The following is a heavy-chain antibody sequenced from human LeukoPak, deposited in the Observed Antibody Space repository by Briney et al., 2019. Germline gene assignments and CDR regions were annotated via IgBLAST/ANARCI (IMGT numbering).Heavy chain of an antibody. J-gene: IGHJ6*02. CDR2: INHNGNVN. Sequence: GGSLRLSCAAXXFXXXXXXMXXXRQXXXXGLEWVASINHNGNVNYYVDSVKGRFTISRDNAKNSLYLQMSNLRAEDTAVYFCARGGGFDVWGQGATVTVSS. D-gene: IGHD2-15*01. V-gene: IGHV3-7*03. CDR3: ARGGGFDV. CDR1: XFXXXXXX.